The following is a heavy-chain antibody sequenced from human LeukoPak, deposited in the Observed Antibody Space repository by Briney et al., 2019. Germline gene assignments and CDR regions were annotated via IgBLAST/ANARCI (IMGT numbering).Heavy chain of an antibody. D-gene: IGHD1-26*01. CDR2: ISGSGGST. CDR1: GFTFSSYA. CDR3: TTPIMGATRAGFGF. Sequence: PGGSLRLSCAASGFTFSSYAMSWVRQAPGKGLEWVSAISGSGGSTYYADSVKGRFTISRDDSKNTLHLQMNSLKTEDTAVYYCTTPIMGATRAGFGFWGQGTLVTVSS. J-gene: IGHJ4*02. V-gene: IGHV3-23*01.